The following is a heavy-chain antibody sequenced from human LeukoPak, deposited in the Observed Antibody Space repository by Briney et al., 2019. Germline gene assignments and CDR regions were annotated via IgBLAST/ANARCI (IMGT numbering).Heavy chain of an antibody. D-gene: IGHD3-22*01. CDR3: ARGGGSSGYPDNFDY. V-gene: IGHV4-59*08. J-gene: IGHJ4*02. CDR1: GGSTSSYY. Sequence: SETLSLTCTVSGGSTSSYYWTWIRQPPGKRLEWIGYISYTGSTNYNPSLKSRVTISVDTSKNQFSLKLSSVTAADTAVYYCARGGGSSGYPDNFDYWGQGTLVTVSS. CDR2: ISYTGST.